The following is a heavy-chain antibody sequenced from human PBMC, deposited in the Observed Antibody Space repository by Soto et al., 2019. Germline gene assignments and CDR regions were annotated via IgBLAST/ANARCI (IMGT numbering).Heavy chain of an antibody. CDR2: IYYSGST. V-gene: IGHV4-59*01. D-gene: IGHD4-17*01. J-gene: IGHJ4*02. CDR3: ARDSGYGDPFDY. CDR1: GGSISGYY. Sequence: QVQLQESGPGLVKPLETLSLTCTVSGGSISGYYWSWIRQPPGKGLEWIGYIYYSGSTNYSPSLKSRVTISVDTSKNQFSLRLSSVTAADTAVYYCARDSGYGDPFDYWGQGTLVTVSS.